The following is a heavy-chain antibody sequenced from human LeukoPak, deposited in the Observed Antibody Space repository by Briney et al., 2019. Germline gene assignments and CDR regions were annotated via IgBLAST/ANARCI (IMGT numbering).Heavy chain of an antibody. J-gene: IGHJ3*02. CDR1: GFTFSSYW. CDR2: STDGTTT. V-gene: IGHV3-74*01. D-gene: IGHD6-19*01. Sequence: GGSLRLSCAASGFTFSSYWMHWVRQAPGKGLVWVSRSTDGTTTSYADSVKGRFTISRDNAKNTLYLQMNSLRAEDTAVYYCARGSGWYEMGAFDIWGQGTMVTVSS. CDR3: ARGSGWYEMGAFDI.